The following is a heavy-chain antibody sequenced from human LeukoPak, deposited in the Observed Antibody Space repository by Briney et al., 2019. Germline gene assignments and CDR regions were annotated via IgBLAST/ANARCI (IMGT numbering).Heavy chain of an antibody. CDR1: GYTFTSYG. CDR2: ISAYNGNT. CDR3: ARHPDYLGATETPNNWYFDL. Sequence: GASVKVSCKASGYTFTSYGISWVRQAPGQGLEWMGWISAYNGNTNYAQKLQGRVTMTTDTSTSTANMELRSLRSDDTAVYYCARHPDYLGATETPNNWYFDLWGRGTLVTVSS. J-gene: IGHJ2*01. D-gene: IGHD1-26*01. V-gene: IGHV1-18*01.